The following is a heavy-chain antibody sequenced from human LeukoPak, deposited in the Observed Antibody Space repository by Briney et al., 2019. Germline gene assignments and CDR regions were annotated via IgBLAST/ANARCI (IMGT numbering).Heavy chain of an antibody. V-gene: IGHV3-11*01. CDR2: ISRGGNTI. CDR3: AGKSGVSGFFDS. D-gene: IGHD5/OR15-5a*01. Sequence: GGSLRLSCAASGFSFSDYYMSWIRQAPGHGLEWVSYISRGGNTIYYADSVKGRFTISRDNAKNFLYLQMNSLRAEDTAMYYCAGKSGVSGFFDSWGQGTLVTVSS. CDR1: GFSFSDYY. J-gene: IGHJ4*02.